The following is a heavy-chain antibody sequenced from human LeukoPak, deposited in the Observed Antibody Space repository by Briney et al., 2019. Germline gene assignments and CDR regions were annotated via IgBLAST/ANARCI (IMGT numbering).Heavy chain of an antibody. CDR3: ARLAIDAFDI. V-gene: IGHV4-59*04. CDR2: IYYSGST. J-gene: IGHJ3*02. CDR1: GFTFSSYE. Sequence: GSLRLSCAASGFTFSSYEMIWVRQPPGKGLEWVGNIYYSGSTYYDPSLKSRVTISVDTSKNQFSLKLSSVTAADTAVYYCARLAIDAFDIWGQGTMVTVSS.